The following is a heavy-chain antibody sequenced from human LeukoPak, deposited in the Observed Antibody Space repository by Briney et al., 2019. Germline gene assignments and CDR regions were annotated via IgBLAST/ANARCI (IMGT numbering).Heavy chain of an antibody. CDR3: ARDRYYYDSSGYYTKFFDY. CDR1: GDSVSSNSAA. J-gene: IGHJ4*02. D-gene: IGHD3-22*01. CDR2: TYYRSKWYN. V-gene: IGHV6-1*01. Sequence: SQTLSLTCAISGDSVSSNSAAWNWIRQSPSRGLEWLGRTYYRSKWYNDYAVSVKSRITINPDTSKNQFSLQLNSVTPEDTAVYNCARDRYYYDSSGYYTKFFDYWGQGTLVTVSS.